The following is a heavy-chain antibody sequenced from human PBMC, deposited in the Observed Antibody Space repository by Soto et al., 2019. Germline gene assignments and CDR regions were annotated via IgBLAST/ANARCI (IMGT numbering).Heavy chain of an antibody. CDR1: GFTFSSYA. CDR3: AKTSSGRLGSDY. J-gene: IGHJ4*02. D-gene: IGHD6-19*01. CDR2: ISGSGGST. Sequence: GGSLRLSCAASGFTFSSYAMSWVRQAPGKGLEWVSAISGSGGSTYYADSVKGRFTISRDNSKNTLYLQMNSLRAGDTAVYYCAKTSSGRLGSDYWGQGTLVTVSS. V-gene: IGHV3-23*01.